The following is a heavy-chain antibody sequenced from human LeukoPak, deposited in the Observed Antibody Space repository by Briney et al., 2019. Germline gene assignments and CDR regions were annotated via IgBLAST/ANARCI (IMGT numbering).Heavy chain of an antibody. V-gene: IGHV4-34*01. CDR1: GGSFSGYY. CDR3: ARVPTMAAVGIFFDY. D-gene: IGHD6-13*01. Sequence: SETLSLTCAVYGGSFSGYYWSWIRQPPGKGLEWIGEINHSGSTNYNASLKSRVTLSVDRSKNQFSLKLSSVTAADTAVYYCARVPTMAAVGIFFDYWGQGTLVTVSS. J-gene: IGHJ4*02. CDR2: INHSGST.